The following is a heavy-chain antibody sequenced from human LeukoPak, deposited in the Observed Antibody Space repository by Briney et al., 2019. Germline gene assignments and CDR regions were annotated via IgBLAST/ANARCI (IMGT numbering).Heavy chain of an antibody. CDR1: GFTFRNYA. Sequence: GGSLRLSCAASGFTFRNYAVSWVRQAPGKGLEWVSTISGSGGSTYYADSVKGRFTISRDNSKNTVYLQMNSLRAEDTALYYCAKAFSSGWSIDYWGQGTLVTVSS. D-gene: IGHD6-19*01. CDR3: AKAFSSGWSIDY. CDR2: ISGSGGST. J-gene: IGHJ4*02. V-gene: IGHV3-23*01.